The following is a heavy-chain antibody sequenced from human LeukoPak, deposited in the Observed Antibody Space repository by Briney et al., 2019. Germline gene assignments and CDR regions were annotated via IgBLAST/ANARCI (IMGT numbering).Heavy chain of an antibody. CDR2: ITWNSDIK. CDR1: GFSFCDYA. Sequence: GGSLRLSCAASGFSFCDYAMHWVRQAPGKGLEWVSGITWNSDIKAYADAVKGRFTVSRDNAKNSLYLQMNSLRSDDTALYYCARAPISGSYSQYFYMDVWGKGTTVTISS. CDR3: ARAPISGSYSQYFYMDV. V-gene: IGHV3-9*01. D-gene: IGHD3-10*01. J-gene: IGHJ6*03.